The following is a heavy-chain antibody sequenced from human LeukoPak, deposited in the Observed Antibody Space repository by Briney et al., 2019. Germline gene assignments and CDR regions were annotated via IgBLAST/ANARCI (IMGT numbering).Heavy chain of an antibody. CDR3: AIRLRVVVITGYFDY. V-gene: IGHV1-69*05. J-gene: IGHJ4*02. Sequence: SVKVSCKASGGTFSSYAISWVRQAPGQGLEWMGGIIPIFGTANYAQKFQGRVTITTDESTSTAYMELISLRSEDTAVYYCAIRLRVVVITGYFDYWGQGTLVTVSS. D-gene: IGHD3-22*01. CDR1: GGTFSSYA. CDR2: IIPIFGTA.